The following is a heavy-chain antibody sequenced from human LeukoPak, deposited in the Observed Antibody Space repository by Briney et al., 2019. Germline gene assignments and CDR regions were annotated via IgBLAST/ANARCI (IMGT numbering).Heavy chain of an antibody. J-gene: IGHJ4*02. CDR2: IKSKIDGGTT. V-gene: IGHV3-15*01. CDR1: GFTFSNYW. Sequence: GGSLRLSCAASGFTFSNYWMSWVRQAPGKGLEWVGHIKSKIDGGTTDFGAPVKGRFGISRDDSENTMYLHMNSLRTEDTAVYYCTTGNWGPYWGQGTLVTVSS. CDR3: TTGNWGPY. D-gene: IGHD7-27*01.